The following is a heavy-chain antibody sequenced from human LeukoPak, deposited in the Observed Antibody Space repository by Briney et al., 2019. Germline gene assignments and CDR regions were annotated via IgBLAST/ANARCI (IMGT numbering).Heavy chain of an antibody. CDR1: GYSISSGYY. Sequence: PSETLSLTCTVSGYSISSGYYWGWIRQPPGKGLEWIGSIYHSGSTYYNPSLKSRVTISVDTSKNQFSLKLSSVTAADTAVYYCARANYYDSSGYCYYFDYWGQGTLVTVSS. J-gene: IGHJ4*02. CDR2: IYHSGST. V-gene: IGHV4-38-2*02. D-gene: IGHD3-22*01. CDR3: ARANYYDSSGYCYYFDY.